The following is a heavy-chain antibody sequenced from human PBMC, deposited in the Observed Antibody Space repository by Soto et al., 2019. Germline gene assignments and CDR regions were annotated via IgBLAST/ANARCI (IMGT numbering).Heavy chain of an antibody. Sequence: GGSLRLSCAASGFTFSSYGMHWVRQAPGKGLEWVAVIWYDGSNKYYADSVKGRFTISRDNSKNTLYLQMNSLRAEDTAVYYCARDLGYGSGSYFSYYYGMDVWGQGTTVTVSS. J-gene: IGHJ6*02. CDR3: ARDLGYGSGSYFSYYYGMDV. V-gene: IGHV3-33*01. CDR1: GFTFSSYG. D-gene: IGHD3-10*01. CDR2: IWYDGSNK.